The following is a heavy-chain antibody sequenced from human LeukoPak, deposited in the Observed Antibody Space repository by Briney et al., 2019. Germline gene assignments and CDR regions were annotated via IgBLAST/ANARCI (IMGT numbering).Heavy chain of an antibody. J-gene: IGHJ6*03. V-gene: IGHV3-48*03. D-gene: IGHD2-15*01. CDR2: ISSSGSTI. CDR3: ARVAYCSGGSCYYYYYYMDV. Sequence: GGSLRLSCAASGFTFSSYEMNWFRQAPGKGLEWVSYISSSGSTIYYADSVKGRFTISRDNAKNSLYLQMNSLRAEDTAVYYCARVAYCSGGSCYYYYYYMDVWGKGTTVTVSS. CDR1: GFTFSSYE.